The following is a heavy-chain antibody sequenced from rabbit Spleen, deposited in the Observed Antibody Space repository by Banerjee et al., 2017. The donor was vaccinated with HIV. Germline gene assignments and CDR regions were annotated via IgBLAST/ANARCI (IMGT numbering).Heavy chain of an antibody. V-gene: IGHV1S40*01. J-gene: IGHJ4*01. CDR2: IYDGSSTST. D-gene: IGHD6-1*01. Sequence: QSLEESGGDLVKPGASLTLTCTASGFAFSSRYYMCWVRQAPGKGLEWIACIYDGSSTSTKYASWAKGRFTISRTSSTTVTLQMTSLTVADTATYFCARGNSPYGFAFKLWGPGTLVTVS. CDR1: GFAFSSRYY. CDR3: ARGNSPYGFAFKL.